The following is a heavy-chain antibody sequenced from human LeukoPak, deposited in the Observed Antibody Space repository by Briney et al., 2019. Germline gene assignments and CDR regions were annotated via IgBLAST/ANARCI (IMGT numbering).Heavy chain of an antibody. D-gene: IGHD3-10*02. CDR3: ARAKFGELLGSNWFDP. J-gene: IGHJ5*02. CDR2: ISYDGSNK. V-gene: IGHV3-30*04. CDR1: GFTFSSYA. Sequence: GGSLRLSCAASGFTFSSYAMHWVRQAPGKGLEWVAVISYDGSNKYYADSVKGRFTISRDNSKNTLYLQMNSLRAEDTAVYYCARAKFGELLGSNWFDPWGQGTLVTVSS.